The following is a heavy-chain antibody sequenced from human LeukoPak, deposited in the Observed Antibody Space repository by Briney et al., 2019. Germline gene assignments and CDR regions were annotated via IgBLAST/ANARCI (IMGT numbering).Heavy chain of an antibody. CDR3: ATCPDSGSYYYYYMDV. V-gene: IGHV3-30-3*01. CDR1: GFTFSSYA. D-gene: IGHD1-1*01. CDR2: ISYDGSNK. J-gene: IGHJ6*03. Sequence: GGSLRLSCAASGFTFSSYAMSWVRQAPGKGLEWVAVISYDGSNKYYADSVKGRFTISRDNSKNTLYLQMNSLRAEDTAVYYCATCPDSGSYYYYYMDVWGKGTTVTVSS.